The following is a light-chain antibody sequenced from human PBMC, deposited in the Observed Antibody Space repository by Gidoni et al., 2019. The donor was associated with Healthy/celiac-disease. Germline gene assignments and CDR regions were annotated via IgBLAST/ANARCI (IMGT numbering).Light chain of an antibody. CDR1: QDISNY. J-gene: IGKJ4*01. CDR3: QQYDNWPPGT. V-gene: IGKV1-33*01. Sequence: DIQMTQSPSSLSASVGDRVTITCQASQDISNYLNWYQQKPGKAPKLLIYDASNLETGVPARFSGSGSGTDFTFTISSLQPEDIATYYCQQYDNWPPGTFGEGTKVEIK. CDR2: DAS.